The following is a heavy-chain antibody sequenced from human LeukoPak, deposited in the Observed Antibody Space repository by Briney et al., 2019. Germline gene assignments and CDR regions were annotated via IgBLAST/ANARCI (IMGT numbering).Heavy chain of an antibody. CDR2: IYTSGST. D-gene: IGHD3-9*01. V-gene: IGHV4-4*07. Sequence: SETLSVTCTVSGGSISSYYWSWIRQPAGKGLEWLGRIYTSGSTNYNPSLKSRVTMSVDTSKNQFSLKLSSVTAADTAVYYCAGMYYDILTGQSDYWGQGTLVTVSS. CDR1: GGSISSYY. CDR3: AGMYYDILTGQSDY. J-gene: IGHJ4*02.